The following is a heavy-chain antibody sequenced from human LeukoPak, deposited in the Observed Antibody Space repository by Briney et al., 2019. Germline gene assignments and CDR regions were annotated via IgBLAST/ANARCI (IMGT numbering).Heavy chain of an antibody. J-gene: IGHJ3*02. CDR3: ARHGRGAFDI. Sequence: SETLSLTCIVSGGSINNHYWTWIRQTPGKGLEWIGYIYYSGSTNYNPSLKSRVTISVDTSKNQFSLKLSSVTAADTAVYYCARHGRGAFDIWGQGTMVTVSS. D-gene: IGHD1-1*01. V-gene: IGHV4-59*08. CDR1: GGSINNHY. CDR2: IYYSGST.